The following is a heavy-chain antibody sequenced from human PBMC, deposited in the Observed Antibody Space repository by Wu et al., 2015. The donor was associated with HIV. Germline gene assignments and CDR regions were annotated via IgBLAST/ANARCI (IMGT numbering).Heavy chain of an antibody. V-gene: IGHV1-2*02. CDR3: ARDPQEVSGWYTH. CDR2: INPGSGDT. CDR1: GYTFTGYY. D-gene: IGHD6-19*01. J-gene: IGHJ4*02. Sequence: QVQLVQSGAEVKKPGASVRVSCKTSGYTFTGYYIHWVRQAPGQGLEWMGWINPGSGDTSYPQKLQNRVTMTRDTSISTAYMELNRLRFDDTAVYYCARDPQEVSGWYTHGGQGTLVTVSS.